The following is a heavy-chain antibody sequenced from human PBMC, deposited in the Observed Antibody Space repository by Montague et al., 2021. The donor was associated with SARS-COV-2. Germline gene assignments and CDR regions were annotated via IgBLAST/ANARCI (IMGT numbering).Heavy chain of an antibody. V-gene: IGHV4-39*01. CDR2: VYYSGNT. D-gene: IGHD2-21*02. Sequence: SETLSLTCTVSGGSISNSNYYWGWIRQPPGKGLEWIGCVYYSGNTYNNPSLKSRASITVDTSNNQFSRQVMSGTAADTAVYYCARRCTGGGYCHASHWGQGTLVTVSS. CDR3: ARRCTGGGYCHASH. CDR1: GGSISNSNYY. J-gene: IGHJ4*02.